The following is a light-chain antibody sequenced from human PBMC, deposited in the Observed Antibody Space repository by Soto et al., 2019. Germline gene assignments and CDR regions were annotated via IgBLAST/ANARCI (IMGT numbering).Light chain of an antibody. V-gene: IGKV1-39*01. CDR3: QQSFSTPPT. CDR2: AAS. Sequence: DLQMTQSPSSLSASVGDRVTITCRASQSISSYLNWYQQKPGKAPKLLIYAASSLQSGVPSRFSGSGSGTDFTLTISSPQPEDFATYYCQQSFSTPPTFGQGTKVEIK. J-gene: IGKJ1*01. CDR1: QSISSY.